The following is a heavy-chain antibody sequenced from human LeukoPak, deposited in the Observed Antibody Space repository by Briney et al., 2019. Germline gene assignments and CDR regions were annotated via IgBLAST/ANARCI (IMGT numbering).Heavy chain of an antibody. V-gene: IGHV3-23*01. CDR3: AREVGGYRDYYYYMDV. CDR1: GFTFSSYA. CDR2: ISGSGGST. Sequence: PGGSLRLSCAASGFTFSSYAMSWVRQAPGKGLEWVSAISGSGGSTYYADSVKGRFTISRDNSKNTLYLQMDSLRAEDTAVYYCAREVGGYRDYYYYMDVWGKGTTVTVSS. J-gene: IGHJ6*03. D-gene: IGHD5-12*01.